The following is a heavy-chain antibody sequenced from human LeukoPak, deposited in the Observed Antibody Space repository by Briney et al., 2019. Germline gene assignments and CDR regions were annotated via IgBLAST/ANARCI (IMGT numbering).Heavy chain of an antibody. Sequence: GRSLRLSCAASGFTFRTYGMSWVRQAPGQGLEWVSNIGRRGISTWYADSVKGRFTISRDNAKNSLCLQMNSLTVEDTAVYYCARRLPYYGMDVWGKGTTVTVSS. CDR1: GFTFRTYG. CDR2: IGRRGIST. J-gene: IGHJ6*04. V-gene: IGHV3-48*03. CDR3: ARRLPYYGMDV.